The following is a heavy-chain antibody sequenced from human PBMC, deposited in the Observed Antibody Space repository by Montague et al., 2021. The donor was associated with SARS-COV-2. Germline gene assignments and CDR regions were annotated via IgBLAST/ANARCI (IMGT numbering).Heavy chain of an antibody. J-gene: IGHJ4*02. D-gene: IGHD6-19*01. V-gene: IGHV6-1*01. CDR3: VRYSGWFYFAV. Sequence: YSDYAPSVRGRLTVNPDASKNEFSLELNYVTPEDTAVYYCVRYSGWFYFAVWGQGTLVTVSS. CDR2: YS.